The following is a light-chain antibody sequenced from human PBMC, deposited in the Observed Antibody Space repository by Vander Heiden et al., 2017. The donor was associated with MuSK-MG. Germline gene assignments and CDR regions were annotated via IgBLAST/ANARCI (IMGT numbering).Light chain of an antibody. CDR3: QHCGNAPPNT. CDR1: QSVNSNY. Sequence: EIVLTQSPGTLSLSPGDRATLSCRTSQSVNSNYVAWYQQRPGLAPRLLIYGAYTRATGIPDRFSGSGYGTEFTLTISSLESEDVAVYYCQHCGNAPPNTFGQGNKGEI. V-gene: IGKV3-20*01. CDR2: GAY. J-gene: IGKJ2*01.